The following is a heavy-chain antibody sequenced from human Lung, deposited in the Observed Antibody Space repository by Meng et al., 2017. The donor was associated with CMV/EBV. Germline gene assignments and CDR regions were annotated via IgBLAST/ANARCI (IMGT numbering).Heavy chain of an antibody. CDR3: ARDRSDLWSGPFDP. CDR2: IYFNGNT. J-gene: IGHJ5*02. V-gene: IGHV4-59*01. Sequence: LXCTVFGTSISPYYWSWIRQPPGKGLEWIGYIYFNGNTNYNPALKSRVTMSLDTSMNQFSLKLNSVTAADTAVYYCARDRSDLWSGPFDPWARGTXVTVSS. D-gene: IGHD3-3*01. CDR1: GTSISPYY.